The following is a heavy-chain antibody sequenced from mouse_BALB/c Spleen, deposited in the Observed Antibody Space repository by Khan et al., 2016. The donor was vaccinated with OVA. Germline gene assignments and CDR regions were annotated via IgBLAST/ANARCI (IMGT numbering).Heavy chain of an antibody. CDR1: GYIFTSYW. CDR2: IYPGTDNT. V-gene: IGHV1-76*01. CDR3: VRGEDLYYIDY. Sequence: QVQLKQSGAELVRPGASVKLSCKTSGYIFTSYWIHWVKQRSGQGLEWIARIYPGTDNTYYNEKLKDQATLTADKSSSTSYMQLSSLKSEDSAVYFCVRGEDLYYIDYWGQGTTLTVSS. J-gene: IGHJ2*01.